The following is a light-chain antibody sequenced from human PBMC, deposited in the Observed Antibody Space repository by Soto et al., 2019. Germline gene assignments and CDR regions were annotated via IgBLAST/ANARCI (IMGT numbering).Light chain of an antibody. CDR3: CSYAGGSTFV. CDR1: SGDVGSYNL. J-gene: IGLJ1*01. V-gene: IGLV2-23*02. Sequence: QSALTQPASVSGSPGQSITISCTGASGDVGSYNLVSWYQQHPGKAPKLIIYEVSKRPSGVSNRFSGSKSGNTASLTISWLQAEDEAGYYCCSYAGGSTFVFGTGTKLTVL. CDR2: EVS.